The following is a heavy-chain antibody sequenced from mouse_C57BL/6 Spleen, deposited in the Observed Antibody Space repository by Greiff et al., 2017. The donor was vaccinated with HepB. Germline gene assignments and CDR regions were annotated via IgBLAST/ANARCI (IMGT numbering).Heavy chain of an antibody. CDR3: ARWGSNYVGDY. V-gene: IGHV14-2*01. CDR2: IDPEDGET. D-gene: IGHD2-5*01. Sequence: EVQLVESGAELVKPGASVKLSCTASGFNIKDYDMHWVKQRTEQGLEWIGRIDPEDGETKYATKFQGKATITADTSSNTAYLQLSSLTSEDTAVYYCARWGSNYVGDYWGQGTTLTVSS. CDR1: GFNIKDYD. J-gene: IGHJ2*01.